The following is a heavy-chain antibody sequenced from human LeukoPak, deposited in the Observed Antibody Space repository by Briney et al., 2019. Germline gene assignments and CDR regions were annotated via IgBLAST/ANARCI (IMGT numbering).Heavy chain of an antibody. J-gene: IGHJ4*02. Sequence: ASVKVSCKASGYTFTSYDINWVRQATGQGLEWMGWMNPNSGNTGYAQKFQGRVTMTRNTSISTAYMELSSLRSEDTAVYYCARWVPRYGRNYFDYWGQGTLVTVSS. CDR1: GYTFTSYD. CDR2: MNPNSGNT. CDR3: ARWVPRYGRNYFDY. V-gene: IGHV1-8*01. D-gene: IGHD1-1*01.